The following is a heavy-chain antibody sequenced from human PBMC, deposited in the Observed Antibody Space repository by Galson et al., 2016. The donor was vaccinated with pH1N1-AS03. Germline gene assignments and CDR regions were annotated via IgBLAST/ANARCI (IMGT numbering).Heavy chain of an antibody. Sequence: SLRLSCAASGFTFSDYYMSWIRQAPGKGLEWVSHISSGATAMYYAESVKGRFTVSRANAKNSVYLQLNSLRVDDTAVYYCARGLDGYVWENSRYSLFDPHDSFDLWGHGTSVTVSS. D-gene: IGHD3-16*02. CDR3: ARGLDGYVWENSRYSLFDPHDSFDL. V-gene: IGHV3-11*01. CDR2: ISSGATAM. CDR1: GFTFSDYY. J-gene: IGHJ3*01.